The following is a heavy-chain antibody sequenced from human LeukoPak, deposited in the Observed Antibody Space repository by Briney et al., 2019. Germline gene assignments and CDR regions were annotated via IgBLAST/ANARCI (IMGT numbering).Heavy chain of an antibody. CDR1: GGTFTSYG. J-gene: IGHJ6*02. V-gene: IGHV1-69*04. Sequence: SVKVSCKASGGTFTSYGINWVRQAPGLGLEWMARIIPVVGILNYAQRFQGRVTITADNSTSTVYMELSSLRSDDTAVYYCARGGSYYFYNGMDVWGQGTTLTVSS. CDR3: ARGGSYYFYNGMDV. CDR2: IIPVVGIL. D-gene: IGHD1-26*01.